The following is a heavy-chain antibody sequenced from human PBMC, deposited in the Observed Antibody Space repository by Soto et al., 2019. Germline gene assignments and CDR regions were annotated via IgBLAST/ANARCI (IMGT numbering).Heavy chain of an antibody. CDR2: ISNNGGST. CDR1: GLTFSSSA. V-gene: IGHV3-64*01. D-gene: IGHD3-22*01. CDR3: ARALRDSSGYFLDY. Sequence: GGSLRLSCVTSGLTFSSSAMHWVRQAPGKGLEYVSAISNNGGSTYYANSVKGRFTISRDNSKNTLYLQMGSLRAEDMAVYYCARALRDSSGYFLDYWGQGTQVTVSS. J-gene: IGHJ4*02.